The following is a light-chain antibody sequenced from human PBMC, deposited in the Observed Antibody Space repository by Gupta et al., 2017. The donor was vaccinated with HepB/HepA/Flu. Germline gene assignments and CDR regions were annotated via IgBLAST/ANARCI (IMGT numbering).Light chain of an antibody. J-gene: IGLJ2*01. Sequence: QSALTQPRTVSGAPGASATISCTETSNDVGAYKYVSWYQQHPGEAPKLMIFDVSKRPSGVPDRFSGSKSGNTASLTISGLQAEDEADYYCCSYAGSRVVFGGGTKLTVL. V-gene: IGLV2-11*01. CDR1: SNDVGAYKY. CDR2: DVS. CDR3: CSYAGSRVV.